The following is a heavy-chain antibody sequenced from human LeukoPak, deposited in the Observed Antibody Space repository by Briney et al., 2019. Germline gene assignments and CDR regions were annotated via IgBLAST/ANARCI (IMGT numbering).Heavy chain of an antibody. V-gene: IGHV4-59*11. J-gene: IGHJ6*02. Sequence: SETLSLTCTVSGGSIGSHLWNWIRQPPGKGLEWVGYIHYIGNTNYNPSLQSRLTISVDTSKNQFSLRLRSVIAADTAIYYCARDYDFSGGHYYYGLDVWGQGTTVTVSS. CDR1: GGSIGSHL. D-gene: IGHD3-3*01. CDR2: IHYIGNT. CDR3: ARDYDFSGGHYYYGLDV.